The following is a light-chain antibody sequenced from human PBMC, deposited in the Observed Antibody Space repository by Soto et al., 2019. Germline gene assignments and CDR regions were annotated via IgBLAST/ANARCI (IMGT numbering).Light chain of an antibody. CDR1: SSNIGANYD. CDR3: QSYDSTLSARYV. V-gene: IGLV1-40*01. J-gene: IGLJ1*01. CDR2: GNN. Sequence: QSVLTQPPSVSGAPGQRVTISCTGSSSNIGANYDVHWYQHRPGTAPKLLISGNNNRPSGVPDRSSGSKSGTSASLAITGLQAEDEGDYYCQSYDSTLSARYVFGTGTKVTVL.